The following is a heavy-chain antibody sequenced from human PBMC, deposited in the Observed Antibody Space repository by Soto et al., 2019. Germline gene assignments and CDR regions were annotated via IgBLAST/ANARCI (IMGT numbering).Heavy chain of an antibody. D-gene: IGHD2-8*01. CDR1: GFTFSSYA. CDR2: ISGSGGST. CDR3: AKGEHIVLMVYAGLTVFDI. Sequence: GGSLRLSCAASGFTFSSYAMSWVRQAPGKGLEWVSAISGSGGSTYYADSVKGRFTISRDNSRNTLYLQMNSLRAEDTAVYYCAKGEHIVLMVYAGLTVFDIWGQGTMVTVSS. J-gene: IGHJ3*02. V-gene: IGHV3-23*01.